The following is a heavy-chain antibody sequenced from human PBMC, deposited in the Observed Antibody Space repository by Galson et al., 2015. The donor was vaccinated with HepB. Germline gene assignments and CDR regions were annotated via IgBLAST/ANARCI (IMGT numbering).Heavy chain of an antibody. CDR2: IKQDGSEK. J-gene: IGHJ4*02. V-gene: IGHV3-7*03. Sequence: SLRLSCAASGFTFSSYSMNWVRQAPGKGLEWVANIKQDGSEKYYVDSVKGRFTISRDNAKNSLYLQMNSLRAEDTAVYYCARNTYYGSSGSIDYWGQGTLVTVSS. CDR1: GFTFSSYS. D-gene: IGHD3-22*01. CDR3: ARNTYYGSSGSIDY.